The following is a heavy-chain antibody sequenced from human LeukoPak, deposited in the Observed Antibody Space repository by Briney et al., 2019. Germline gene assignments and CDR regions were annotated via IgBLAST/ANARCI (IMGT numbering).Heavy chain of an antibody. V-gene: IGHV3-53*01. J-gene: IGHJ2*01. CDR1: GFTVSSNY. Sequence: GGSLRLSCAASGFTVSSNYMSWVRQAPGKGLEWVSVIYSGGSTYYTDSVKGRFTISRENAKNSLYLQMNSLRAGDTAVYYCARAAYSSTWYSRYFDLWGRGTLVTVSS. CDR3: ARAAYSSTWYSRYFDL. CDR2: IYSGGST. D-gene: IGHD6-13*01.